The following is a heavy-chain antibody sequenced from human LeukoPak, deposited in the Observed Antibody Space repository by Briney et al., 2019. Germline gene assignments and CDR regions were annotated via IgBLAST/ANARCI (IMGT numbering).Heavy chain of an antibody. D-gene: IGHD1-26*01. CDR3: ATRRVGATHFDY. V-gene: IGHV4-59*08. CDR2: VFYSGTT. J-gene: IGHJ4*02. Sequence: PSETLSLTCSVSRGSISGYYWSWIRQSPGKGLEWIGNVFYSGTTNYNPSLESRVTISVDTSKNQFSLKLSSVTAADTAVYYCATRRVGATHFDYWGQGTLVTVSS. CDR1: RGSISGYY.